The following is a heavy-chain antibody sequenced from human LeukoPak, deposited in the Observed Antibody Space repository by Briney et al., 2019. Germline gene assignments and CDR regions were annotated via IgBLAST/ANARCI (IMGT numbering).Heavy chain of an antibody. D-gene: IGHD3-10*01. V-gene: IGHV3-15*01. CDR1: GFTFSSYG. J-gene: IGHJ4*02. CDR2: IKSKTDGGTP. Sequence: GGPLRLSCAPSGFTFSSYGMHWVRPAPGKGLEWVGRIKSKTDGGTPDYAAPVKGRFTISRDDSKNTLYLQMNSLKTEDTAVYYCTTDPAGSGGDYWGQGTLVTVSS. CDR3: TTDPAGSGGDY.